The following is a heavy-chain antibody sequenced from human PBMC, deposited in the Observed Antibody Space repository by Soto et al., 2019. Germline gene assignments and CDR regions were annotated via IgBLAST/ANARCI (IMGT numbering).Heavy chain of an antibody. J-gene: IGHJ5*02. D-gene: IGHD3-22*01. V-gene: IGHV1-46*01. CDR3: ARVMRSLLFITALDT. CDR1: GYTFTRDQ. CDR2: IDPSGGKT. Sequence: QVQLVQSGAEVKKPGASVKVSCKASGYTFTRDQLHWVRQAPGQGLEWLGMIDPSGGKTNYAQKVQASVAMTTDTFTSTVYMALSSLISADTSIYFCARVMRSLLFITALDTWGQGTLVTVSS.